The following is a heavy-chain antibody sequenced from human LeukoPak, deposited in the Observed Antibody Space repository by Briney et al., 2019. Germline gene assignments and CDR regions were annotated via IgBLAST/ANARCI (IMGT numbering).Heavy chain of an antibody. CDR3: AILQVPYSSGWPQDAFDY. CDR1: GFTFSSYG. Sequence: PGGSLRLSCAASGFTFSSYGMHWVRQAPGKGLEWVAVIWYDGSNKYYADSVKGRFTISRDNSKNTLYLQMNSLRADDTAVYYCAILQVPYSSGWPQDAFDYWGQGTLVTVSS. CDR2: IWYDGSNK. V-gene: IGHV3-33*01. D-gene: IGHD6-19*01. J-gene: IGHJ4*02.